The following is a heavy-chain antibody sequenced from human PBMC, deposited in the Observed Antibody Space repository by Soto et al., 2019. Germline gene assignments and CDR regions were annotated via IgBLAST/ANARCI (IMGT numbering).Heavy chain of an antibody. CDR1: GFTFSSYA. Sequence: GGSLRLSCAASGFTFSSYAMHWVRQAPGKGLEWVAVISYDGSNKYYADSVKGRFTISRDNSKNTLYLQMNSLRAEDTAVYYCARAPSRGRSSGYDYGWFDPWGQGTLVTVSS. V-gene: IGHV3-30-3*01. D-gene: IGHD5-12*01. J-gene: IGHJ5*02. CDR3: ARAPSRGRSSGYDYGWFDP. CDR2: ISYDGSNK.